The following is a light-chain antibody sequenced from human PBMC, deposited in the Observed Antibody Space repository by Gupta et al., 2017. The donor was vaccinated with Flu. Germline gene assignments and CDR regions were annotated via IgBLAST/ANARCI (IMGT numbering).Light chain of an antibody. J-gene: IGLJ2*01. Sequence: QSALTQPPSAAGSPGPSVTIPCPGTSSDVGGYNSVSWYQQHPGKPHNLMIYDVNKRTAGVPARLSASGSGNTASLTVSARKEEEAADYYVRSDAGSNILVFGGGTKLTVL. CDR1: SSDVGGYNS. CDR2: DVN. V-gene: IGLV2-8*01. CDR3: RSDAGSNILV.